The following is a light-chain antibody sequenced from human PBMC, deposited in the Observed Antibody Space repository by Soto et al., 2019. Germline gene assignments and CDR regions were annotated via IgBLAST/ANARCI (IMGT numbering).Light chain of an antibody. CDR3: AAWDDSLNASYV. CDR1: GSNIGSNT. CDR2: SNN. V-gene: IGLV1-44*01. Sequence: QSVLTPPPSTSGTPGQRVTISCSGSGSNIGSNTVSWYQQLPGTAPKLLIYSNNLRPSGVPDRFSGSKSGTSASLAISGLQSEDEADYYCAAWDDSLNASYVFGTGTKVTVL. J-gene: IGLJ1*01.